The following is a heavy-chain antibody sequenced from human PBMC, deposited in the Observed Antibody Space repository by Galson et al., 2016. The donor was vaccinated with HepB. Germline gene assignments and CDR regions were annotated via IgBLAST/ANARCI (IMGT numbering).Heavy chain of an antibody. D-gene: IGHD6-13*01. CDR1: GFIFSDFN. J-gene: IGHJ4*02. CDR2: ISSRSTYI. Sequence: SLRLSCAASGFIFSDFNMDWFRQAPGKGLEWVSSISSRSTYIYYADSVKGRFTISRDNAKNSLFLQMNNLRVGDTAVYYCARGIGSSWQYQRASDLWGQGILVTVSS. CDR3: ARGIGSSWQYQRASDL. V-gene: IGHV3-21*01.